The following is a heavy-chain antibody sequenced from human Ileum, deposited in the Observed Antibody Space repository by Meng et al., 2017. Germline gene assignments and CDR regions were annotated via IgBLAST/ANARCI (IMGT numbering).Heavy chain of an antibody. CDR3: ASRPGAEAGPFDY. CDR2: IDSDANT. Sequence: EVQLVESGGGLVHPGGSLRLSCAASGVTVNINYMTWVRQAPGKGLEWGSVIDSDANTYYADSVKGRFTISRHHSENTLYLQMNSLRPEDTAVYYCASRPGAEAGPFDYWGQGTLVTVSS. D-gene: IGHD1-14*01. V-gene: IGHV3-53*04. CDR1: GVTVNINY. J-gene: IGHJ4*02.